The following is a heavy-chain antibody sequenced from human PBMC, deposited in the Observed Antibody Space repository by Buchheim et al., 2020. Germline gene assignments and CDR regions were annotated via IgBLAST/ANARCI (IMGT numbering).Heavy chain of an antibody. D-gene: IGHD2-15*01. CDR3: ARGSAGSGTYSPPLGY. Sequence: QVQLVQSGAEVKKPGSSVKVSCKASGGTFSSYAISWLRQAPGQGLEWMGGIIPMFGTPNYAQKFQGRVRITADESTRTAYMGLSRLKSDDTAVYFCARGSAGSGTYSPPLGYWGQGTL. CDR1: GGTFSSYA. J-gene: IGHJ4*02. V-gene: IGHV1-69*01. CDR2: IIPMFGTP.